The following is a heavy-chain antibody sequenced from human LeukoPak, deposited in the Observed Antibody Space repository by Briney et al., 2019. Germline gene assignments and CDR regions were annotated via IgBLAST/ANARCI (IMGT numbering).Heavy chain of an antibody. D-gene: IGHD6-13*01. CDR1: GYTFTGYY. Sequence: ASVKVSCKASGYTFTGYYMHWVRQAPGQGLEWMGWISAYNGNTNYAQKLQGRVTMTTDTSTSTAYMELRSLRSDDTAVYYCARGAAAGYDCCGNWGQGTLVTVSS. CDR2: ISAYNGNT. CDR3: ARGAAAGYDCCGN. V-gene: IGHV1-18*04. J-gene: IGHJ4*02.